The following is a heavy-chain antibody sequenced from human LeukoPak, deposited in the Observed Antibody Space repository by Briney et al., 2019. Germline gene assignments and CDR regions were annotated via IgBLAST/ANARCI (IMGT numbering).Heavy chain of an antibody. CDR2: FSGNDIA. CDR3: ARGGRSQTYHYEMDV. D-gene: IGHD3-10*01. Sequence: TGGSLRLSCAASGFRFSSYAMSWVRLAPGKGLEWVSGFSGNDIAYYAESVKGRFTISRDNSKDTLFLQMDSLRADDTAVYYCARGGRSQTYHYEMDVWGQGTTVIVSS. CDR1: GFRFSSYA. V-gene: IGHV3-23*01. J-gene: IGHJ6*02.